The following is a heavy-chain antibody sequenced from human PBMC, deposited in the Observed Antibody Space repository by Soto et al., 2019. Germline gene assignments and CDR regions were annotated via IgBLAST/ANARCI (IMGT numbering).Heavy chain of an antibody. CDR1: GGSFSGYY. V-gene: IGHV4-34*01. Sequence: SETLSLTCAIYGGSFSGYYWSWIRQPPGKGLEWIGEINHSGSTNYNPSLKSRVAMSVDTSKNQFSLKLSSVTAADMAVYYCAAAVARGWFGPWGQGTLVTVSS. CDR2: INHSGST. D-gene: IGHD6-19*01. CDR3: AAAVARGWFGP. J-gene: IGHJ5*02.